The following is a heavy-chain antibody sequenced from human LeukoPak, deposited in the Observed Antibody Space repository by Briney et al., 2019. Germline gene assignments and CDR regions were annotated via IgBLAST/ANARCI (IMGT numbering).Heavy chain of an antibody. CDR1: GYTFTSYY. J-gene: IGHJ4*02. CDR2: INPSGGST. Sequence: ASVKVSCKASGYTFTSYYMHWVRQAPGQGLEWMGIINPSGGSTSYAQKFQGRVTITADESTSTAYMELSSLRSEDAAVYYCATFMVRGVTDFDYWGQGTLVTVSS. CDR3: ATFMVRGVTDFDY. D-gene: IGHD3-10*01. V-gene: IGHV1-46*01.